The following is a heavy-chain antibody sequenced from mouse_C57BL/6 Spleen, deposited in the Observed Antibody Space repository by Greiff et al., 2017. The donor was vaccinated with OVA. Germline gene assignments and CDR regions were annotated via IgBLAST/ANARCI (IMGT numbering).Heavy chain of an antibody. J-gene: IGHJ1*03. D-gene: IGHD1-1*01. CDR1: GYTFTSYW. Sequence: QVPLQQPGAEVVRPGSSVKLSCKASGYTFTSYWMHWVKQRPIQGLEWIGNIDPSDSETHYNQKFKDKATLTVDKSSSTAYMQLSSLTSEDAAFYYCAREVYYGSSLYFDVWGTGTTVTVSS. CDR3: AREVYYGSSLYFDV. CDR2: IDPSDSET. V-gene: IGHV1-52*01.